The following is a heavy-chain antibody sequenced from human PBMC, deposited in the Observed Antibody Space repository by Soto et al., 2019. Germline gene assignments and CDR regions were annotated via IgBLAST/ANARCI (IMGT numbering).Heavy chain of an antibody. CDR1: GFTFDDYA. D-gene: IGHD2-21*01. J-gene: IGHJ4*02. CDR2: ISWNSGSI. V-gene: IGHV3-9*01. CDR3: AKDLLAQYSTPY. Sequence: EVQLVESGGGLVQPGRSLRLSCAASGFTFDDYAMHWVRQAPGKGLEWVSGISWNSGSIGYADSVKGRFTISRDNAKNSLYLQINSLRAEDTALYYCAKDLLAQYSTPYWGQGTLVTVSS.